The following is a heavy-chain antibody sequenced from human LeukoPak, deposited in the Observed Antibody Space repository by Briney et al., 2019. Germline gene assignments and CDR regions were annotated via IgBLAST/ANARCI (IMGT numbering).Heavy chain of an antibody. V-gene: IGHV1-46*01. J-gene: IGHJ4*02. CDR2: INPSGGST. CDR3: ARDLRSGMTAPTNDY. D-gene: IGHD2-21*02. CDR1: GYTFTSYY. Sequence: GASVKVSCKASGYTFTSYYMHWVRQAPGQGLEWMGIINPSGGSTSYAQKFQGRVTMTRDMSTSTVYMELSSLRSEDTAVYYCARDLRSGMTAPTNDYWGQGTLVTVSS.